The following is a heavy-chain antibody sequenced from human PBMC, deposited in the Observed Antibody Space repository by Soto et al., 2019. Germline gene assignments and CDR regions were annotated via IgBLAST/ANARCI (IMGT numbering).Heavy chain of an antibody. J-gene: IGHJ4*02. Sequence: SETLSLTCSVYGGSFSGYYWSWIRQPPGKGLEWIGEINHSGSTNYNPSLKRRVTISVDTSKNTLYLQMNSLRAEDTAVYYCAKGGYGSGSYYSEISYFDSWGQGTLVTVSS. CDR1: GGSFSGYY. V-gene: IGHV4-34*01. CDR2: INHSGST. CDR3: AKGGYGSGSYYSEISYFDS. D-gene: IGHD3-10*01.